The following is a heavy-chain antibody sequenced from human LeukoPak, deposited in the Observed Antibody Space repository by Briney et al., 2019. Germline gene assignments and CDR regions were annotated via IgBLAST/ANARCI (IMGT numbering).Heavy chain of an antibody. CDR3: ATECSGGTWFDP. J-gene: IGHJ5*02. Sequence: ASVKVSCKASGYTFTTYHMHWVRQAPGQGLEWVGMIDTSDGNPNYAQNFQGRVTMTRDTATSTVYMELSRLRSADTAVYYCATECSGGTWFDPGGQGTVVTVSA. CDR2: IDTSDGNP. CDR1: GYTFTTYH. V-gene: IGHV1-46*01. D-gene: IGHD2-15*01.